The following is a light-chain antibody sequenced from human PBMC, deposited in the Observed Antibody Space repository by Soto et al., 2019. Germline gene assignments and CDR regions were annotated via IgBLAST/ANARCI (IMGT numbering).Light chain of an antibody. Sequence: QSALTQPASVSGSPGQSITISCTGTTSDVGGYNHVSWYQQHPGKAPKLMIYDVSNRPSGVSNRFSGSKSGNTASLTISGLQAEDEADYYCSSYRSSSTYVFGTGTKLTVL. V-gene: IGLV2-14*01. J-gene: IGLJ1*01. CDR3: SSYRSSSTYV. CDR1: TSDVGGYNH. CDR2: DVS.